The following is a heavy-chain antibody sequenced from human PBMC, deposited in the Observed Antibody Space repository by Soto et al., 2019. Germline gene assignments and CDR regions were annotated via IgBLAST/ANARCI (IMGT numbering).Heavy chain of an antibody. CDR3: ARERVPFYYDSSGYYYFSAFDI. CDR2: INAGNGNT. CDR1: GYTFTSYA. D-gene: IGHD3-22*01. Sequence: ASVKVSCKASGYTFTSYAMHWVRQAPGQRLEWMGWINAGNGNTKYSQKFQGRVTITRDTSASTAYMELSSLRSEDTAVYYCARERVPFYYDSSGYYYFSAFDIWGQGTMVTVSS. J-gene: IGHJ3*02. V-gene: IGHV1-3*01.